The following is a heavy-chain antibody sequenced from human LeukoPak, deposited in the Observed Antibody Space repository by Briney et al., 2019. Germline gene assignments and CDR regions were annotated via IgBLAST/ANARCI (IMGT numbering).Heavy chain of an antibody. CDR3: ARGRRIAVAGYFDY. J-gene: IGHJ4*02. V-gene: IGHV1-18*01. CDR2: ISAYNGNT. Sequence: GASVKVSCKASGYTFTSYDINWVRQATGQGLEWMGWISAYNGNTNYAQKLQGRVTMTTDTSTSTAYMELRSLRSDDTAVYYCARGRRIAVAGYFDYWGQGTLVTVSS. D-gene: IGHD6-19*01. CDR1: GYTFTSYD.